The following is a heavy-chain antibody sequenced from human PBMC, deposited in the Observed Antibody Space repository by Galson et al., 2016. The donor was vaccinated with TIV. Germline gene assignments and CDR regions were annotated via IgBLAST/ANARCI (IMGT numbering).Heavy chain of an antibody. CDR3: AAVGGWLRGQKWFDP. Sequence: QSGAEVKKPGESLRISCKTSGYTFTTSWVAWVRQMPGKGLECMGVIYPDDSDTRYSPSFQGQVTISADRSINTAYLHWSSLKAADTAVYYCAAVGGWLRGQKWFDPWGQGILVTVSS. J-gene: IGHJ5*02. D-gene: IGHD5-12*01. V-gene: IGHV5-51*01. CDR1: GYTFTTSW. CDR2: IYPDDSDT.